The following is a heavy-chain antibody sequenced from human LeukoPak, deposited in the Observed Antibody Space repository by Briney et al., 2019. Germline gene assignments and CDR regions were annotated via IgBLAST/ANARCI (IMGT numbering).Heavy chain of an antibody. J-gene: IGHJ4*02. CDR1: GFTLSSYW. V-gene: IGHV3-7*01. D-gene: IGHD4-17*01. CDR3: ARVFGDYVLGYLDY. Sequence: PGGSLRLSCVASGFTLSSYWMSWVRQAPGKGLEWVANIKQDGSEKYYVDSVKGRFTISRDNAKNSLYLQMNSLRAEDTAVYYCARVFGDYVLGYLDYWGQGTLVTVSS. CDR2: IKQDGSEK.